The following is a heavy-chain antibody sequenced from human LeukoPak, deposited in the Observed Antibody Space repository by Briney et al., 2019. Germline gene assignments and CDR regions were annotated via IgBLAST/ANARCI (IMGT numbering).Heavy chain of an antibody. CDR2: IYPGDSDT. CDR1: GYSFTSYW. D-gene: IGHD4-17*01. V-gene: IGHV5-51*01. Sequence: GESLKISCKGSGYSFTSYWIGWVRQMPGKGLEWMGIIYPGDSDTRYSPSFQGRVTISADKSISTAYLQCSSLKASDTAMYYCARHLGATVNTLYYFDYWGQGTLVTVSS. J-gene: IGHJ4*02. CDR3: ARHLGATVNTLYYFDY.